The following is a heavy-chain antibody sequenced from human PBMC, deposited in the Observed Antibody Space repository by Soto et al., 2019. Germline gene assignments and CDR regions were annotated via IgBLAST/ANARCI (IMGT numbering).Heavy chain of an antibody. J-gene: IGHJ4*02. CDR1: GFTFSDYY. CDR2: ISSSGSTI. V-gene: IGHV3-11*01. Sequence: QVQLVESGGGLVKPGGSLRLSCAASGFTFSDYYMSWIRQAPGKGLEWVSYISSSGSTIYYADSVKGRFTISRDNAKNSLYLQMNSLRAEDTVVYYCAREWEYYDSSGYPSPIEGYWGQGTLVTVSS. CDR3: AREWEYYDSSGYPSPIEGY. D-gene: IGHD3-22*01.